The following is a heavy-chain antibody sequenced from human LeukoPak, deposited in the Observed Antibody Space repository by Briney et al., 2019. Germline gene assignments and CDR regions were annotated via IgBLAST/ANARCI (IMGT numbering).Heavy chain of an antibody. Sequence: SETLSLTCTVSGGSISSYYWSWIRQPPGKGLEWIGYIYYSGSTNYNPSLKSRVTISVDTSKNQFSLKLSSVTAADTAVYYCASLDCSSTSCNDASDIWGQGTMVTVSS. CDR1: GGSISSYY. D-gene: IGHD2-2*01. CDR2: IYYSGST. CDR3: ASLDCSSTSCNDASDI. J-gene: IGHJ3*02. V-gene: IGHV4-59*01.